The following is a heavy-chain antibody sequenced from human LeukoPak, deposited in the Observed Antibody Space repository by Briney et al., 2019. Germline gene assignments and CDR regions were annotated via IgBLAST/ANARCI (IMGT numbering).Heavy chain of an antibody. J-gene: IGHJ4*02. D-gene: IGHD1-26*01. CDR2: LTGGDGGT. Sequence: GGSLRLSCAASGFTFNSYAMTWVRQAPGKGLEWVSTLTGGDGGTYYADSVKGRFTISRDNSKHTLYLQMNSLRAEDTAIYYCAKRLLVGSTVRPYFDSWGQGTLVTVSS. CDR1: GFTFNSYA. CDR3: AKRLLVGSTVRPYFDS. V-gene: IGHV3-23*01.